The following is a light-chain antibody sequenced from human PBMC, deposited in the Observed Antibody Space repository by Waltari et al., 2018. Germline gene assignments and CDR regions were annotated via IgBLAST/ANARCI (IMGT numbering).Light chain of an antibody. CDR2: AAS. J-gene: IGKJ2*01. Sequence: DIQLTQSPSSLSASVGDRVTITCRARKNISNYLAWFQDKPGKAPKALIYAASSLKSGVPSRFSGSGPATDFTLTISNLQPEDFATYYCQQYNIYPRTFGQGTKLEIK. V-gene: IGKV1-16*01. CDR3: QQYNIYPRT. CDR1: KNISNY.